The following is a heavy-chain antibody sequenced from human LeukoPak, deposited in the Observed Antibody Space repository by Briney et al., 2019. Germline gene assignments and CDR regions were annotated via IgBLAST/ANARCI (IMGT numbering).Heavy chain of an antibody. Sequence: SETLSLTCTVSGGSISSYYWSWIRQPAGKGLEWIGRIYTSGSTNYNPSLKSRVTMSVDTSKNQFSLKLGSVTAADTAVYYCASSSLVGAGYYFDYWGQGTLVTVSS. V-gene: IGHV4-4*07. CDR3: ASSSLVGAGYYFDY. D-gene: IGHD1-26*01. J-gene: IGHJ4*02. CDR1: GGSISSYY. CDR2: IYTSGST.